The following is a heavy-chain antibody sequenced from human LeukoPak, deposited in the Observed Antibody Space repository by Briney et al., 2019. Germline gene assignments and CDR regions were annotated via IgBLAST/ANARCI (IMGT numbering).Heavy chain of an antibody. D-gene: IGHD1-26*01. CDR3: TTTSGGLVVGATTSYYYYGMDV. CDR1: GFTFSNAW. CDR2: IKSKTDGRTT. Sequence: GGSLRLSCAASGFTFSNAWMSWVRQAPGKGLEWVGRIKSKTDGRTTDYAAPVKGRFTISRDDSKNTLYLQMNSLNTEDTAVYYCTTTSGGLVVGATTSYYYYGMDVWGQGTTVTASS. J-gene: IGHJ6*02. V-gene: IGHV3-15*01.